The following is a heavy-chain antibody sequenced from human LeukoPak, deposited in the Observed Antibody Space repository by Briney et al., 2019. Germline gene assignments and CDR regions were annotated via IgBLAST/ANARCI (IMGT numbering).Heavy chain of an antibody. V-gene: IGHV4-59*01. CDR3: ASIAAAYDY. Sequence: SETLSLTCTVSGDSISSYYWTWIRQPPGKGLEWIGYIYYSGSTNYNPSLESRVTISVDTSKNQFSLKLSSVTAADTAVYYCASIAAAYDYWGQGTLVTVSS. J-gene: IGHJ4*02. CDR2: IYYSGST. CDR1: GDSISSYY. D-gene: IGHD6-13*01.